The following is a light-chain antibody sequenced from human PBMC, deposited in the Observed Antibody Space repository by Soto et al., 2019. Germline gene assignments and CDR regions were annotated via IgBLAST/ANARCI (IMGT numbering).Light chain of an antibody. J-gene: IGKJ5*01. CDR3: QQYGSSPPIT. V-gene: IGKV3-20*01. Sequence: EIVLTQSPGTLSLSPGERATLSCRASHSVSSSYLAWYQQKPGQAPRLLIYGASSRATGIPDRFSGSGSGTDFTLTISRLEPEDFVVYYCQQYGSSPPITFGQGTRLGIK. CDR1: HSVSSSY. CDR2: GAS.